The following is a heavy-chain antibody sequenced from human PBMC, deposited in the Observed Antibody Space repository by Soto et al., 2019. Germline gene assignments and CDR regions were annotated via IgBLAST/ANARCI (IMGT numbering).Heavy chain of an antibody. J-gene: IGHJ6*02. CDR3: ARDIVVVVAASSYYYYYYGMDV. CDR1: GGTFSSYA. D-gene: IGHD2-15*01. CDR2: IIPIFGTA. V-gene: IGHV1-69*13. Sequence: SVKVSCKASGGTFSSYAISWVRQAPGQGLEWMGGIIPIFGTANYAQKFQGRVTITADESTSTAYMELSSLRSEDTAVYYCARDIVVVVAASSYYYYYYGMDVWGQGTTVTVSS.